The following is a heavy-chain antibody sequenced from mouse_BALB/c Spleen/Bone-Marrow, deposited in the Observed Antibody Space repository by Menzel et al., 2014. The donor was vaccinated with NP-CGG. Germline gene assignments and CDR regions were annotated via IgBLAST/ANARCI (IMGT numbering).Heavy chain of an antibody. J-gene: IGHJ3*01. CDR3: ARGLYYVAYGPGFAY. CDR1: GFTLSNYG. V-gene: IGHV5-6-3*01. D-gene: IGHD2-13*01. Sequence: EVKVVESGGGLVQPGGSLKLSCAASGFTLSNYGMSWVRQTPDKRLDLVATINSNGGTTYYPDSVKGRFTISRDNAKNTLYLQMSSLKSEDTAMYFCARGLYYVAYGPGFAYWGQGTLVTVSA. CDR2: INSNGGTT.